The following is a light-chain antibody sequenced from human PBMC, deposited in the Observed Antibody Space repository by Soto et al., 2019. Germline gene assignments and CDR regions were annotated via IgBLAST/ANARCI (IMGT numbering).Light chain of an antibody. CDR2: DSS. CDR1: QSVSTY. V-gene: IGKV3-11*01. Sequence: EIVLTQSPATLSLSPGERATLSCRASQSVSTYLAWYQQKPGQAPRLLIYDSSNRATGVPARFSGSGSGTDFTLTISSLESEDFAVYFCQHRINWPLTFGGGTKVEI. CDR3: QHRINWPLT. J-gene: IGKJ4*01.